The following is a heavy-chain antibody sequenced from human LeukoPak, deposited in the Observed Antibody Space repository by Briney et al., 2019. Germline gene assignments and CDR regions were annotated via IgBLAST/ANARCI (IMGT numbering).Heavy chain of an antibody. V-gene: IGHV3-74*01. Sequence: GGSLRLSCAASGFTFSTYWMHWVRQAPGKGLVWVFRINSDASSTVYADSVKGRFTISRDNAKNTLYLQMNSLRAEDTAVYYCARDLFYDSSGFYASDYWGQGTLVTVSS. CDR2: INSDASST. CDR1: GFTFSTYW. CDR3: ARDLFYDSSGFYASDY. J-gene: IGHJ4*02. D-gene: IGHD3-22*01.